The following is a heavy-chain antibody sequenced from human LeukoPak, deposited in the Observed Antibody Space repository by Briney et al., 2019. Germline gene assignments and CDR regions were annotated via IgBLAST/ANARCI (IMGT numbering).Heavy chain of an antibody. CDR3: ATEAPNPRTGTNDAFDI. Sequence: ASVKVSCKVSGYTLTELSMHWVRQAPGKGLEWMGGFDPEDGETIYAQKFQGRVTMTEDTSTDTAYMELSSLRSEDTAVYYCATEAPNPRTGTNDAFDIWGQGTMVTVSS. CDR1: GYTLTELS. V-gene: IGHV1-24*01. J-gene: IGHJ3*02. D-gene: IGHD1-1*01. CDR2: FDPEDGET.